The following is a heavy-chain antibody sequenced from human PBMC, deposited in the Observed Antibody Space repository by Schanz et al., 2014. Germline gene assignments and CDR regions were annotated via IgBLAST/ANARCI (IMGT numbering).Heavy chain of an antibody. J-gene: IGHJ4*02. CDR2: ISGSGETT. V-gene: IGHV3-23*01. CDR3: AREDCSATSCYFRY. D-gene: IGHD2-21*01. Sequence: EVQLLESGGGFVQPGGSLRLSCVASGVTFSSYAMSWVRQASGKGLEWVSAISGSGETTYYADSVKGRFTISIDNSKNTLFLQMNTLRAEDTAVYYCAREDCSATSCYFRYWGQGTLVTVSS. CDR1: GVTFSSYA.